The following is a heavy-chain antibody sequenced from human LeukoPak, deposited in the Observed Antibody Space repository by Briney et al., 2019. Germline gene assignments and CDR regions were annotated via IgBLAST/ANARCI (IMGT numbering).Heavy chain of an antibody. J-gene: IGHJ4*02. CDR3: ARVLRFLEWLGFFDY. V-gene: IGHV4-59*08. Sequence: SETLSLTCGVSGGSISGYHWSWIRQTPGKGLEWIGYIYYSGSTYYNPSLKSRVTISVDTSKNQFSLKLSSVTAADTAVYYCARVLRFLEWLGFFDYWGQGTLVTVSS. CDR1: GGSISGYH. CDR2: IYYSGST. D-gene: IGHD3-3*01.